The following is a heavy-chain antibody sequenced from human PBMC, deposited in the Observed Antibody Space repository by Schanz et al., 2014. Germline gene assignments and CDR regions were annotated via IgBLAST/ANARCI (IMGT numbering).Heavy chain of an antibody. D-gene: IGHD6-19*01. Sequence: QVQLVQSGPEVEKPGASVKVSCKTSGYTFTEYTMYWLRQAPGQRLEWMGWINAGTGNTEYSQKFQGRVTITRDTLASTAYMEVSSLRSEDTAVYYCARLGTGMAVAGSVIDSYYYYMDVWGEGTTVTVSS. V-gene: IGHV1-3*01. CDR3: ARLGTGMAVAGSVIDSYYYYMDV. CDR1: GYTFTEYT. J-gene: IGHJ6*03. CDR2: INAGTGNT.